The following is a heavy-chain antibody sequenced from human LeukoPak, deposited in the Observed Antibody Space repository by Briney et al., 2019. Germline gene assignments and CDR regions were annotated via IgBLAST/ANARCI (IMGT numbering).Heavy chain of an antibody. D-gene: IGHD3-10*01. J-gene: IGHJ4*02. V-gene: IGHV3-23*01. CDR1: GFIFSSYP. CDR2: LTGSDSRT. Sequence: HTGGSLRLSRAASGFIFSSYPMSWVRQAQGKGLEWVSALTGSDSRTYYADSVKGRFTISRESSKKTLYLQMNSLRADDTAVYYCAKHFYDSGSYYNVDSWGQGTLVTVSS. CDR3: AKHFYDSGSYYNVDS.